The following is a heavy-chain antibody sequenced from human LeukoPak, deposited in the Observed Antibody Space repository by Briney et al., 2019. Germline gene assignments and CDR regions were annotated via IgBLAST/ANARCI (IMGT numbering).Heavy chain of an antibody. CDR3: ARVFIYCSGGSCYCDY. Sequence: ASVKVSRKASGYTFTGYYMHWVRQAPGQGLEWMGWINPNSGGTNYAQKFQGRVTMTRDTSISTAYMELSRLRSDDTAVYYCARVFIYCSGGSCYCDYWGQGTLVTVSS. D-gene: IGHD2-15*01. J-gene: IGHJ4*02. V-gene: IGHV1-2*02. CDR2: INPNSGGT. CDR1: GYTFTGYY.